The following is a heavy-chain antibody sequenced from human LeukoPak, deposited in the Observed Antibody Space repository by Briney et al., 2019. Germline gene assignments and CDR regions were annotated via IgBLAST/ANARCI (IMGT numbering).Heavy chain of an antibody. V-gene: IGHV3-30*18. CDR1: GFTFSSYG. J-gene: IGHJ4*02. CDR3: AKGWTGLDY. D-gene: IGHD3/OR15-3a*01. CDR2: ISYDGSNK. Sequence: GRSLRLSCAASGFTFSSYGMHWVRQAPGKGLEWVAVISYDGSNKYYADSVKGRFTISRDNSKNTVYLQMDSLRAEDTAVYYCAKGWTGLDYWGQGILVTVSS.